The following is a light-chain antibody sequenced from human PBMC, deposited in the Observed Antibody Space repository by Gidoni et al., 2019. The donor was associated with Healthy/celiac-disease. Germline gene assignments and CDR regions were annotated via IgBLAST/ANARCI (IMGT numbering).Light chain of an antibody. J-gene: IGLJ2*01. CDR2: EVS. CDR1: SSDVGGYNY. CDR3: SSYTSSSTPLV. V-gene: IGLV2-14*01. Sequence: QSALTQPASVSGSPGQSITISCTGTSSDVGGYNYFSWYQQHPGKAPKLMIYEVSNRPSGVPDRFSGSKSGNTASLTISGLQAEDEADYYCSSYTSSSTPLVFGGGTKLTVL.